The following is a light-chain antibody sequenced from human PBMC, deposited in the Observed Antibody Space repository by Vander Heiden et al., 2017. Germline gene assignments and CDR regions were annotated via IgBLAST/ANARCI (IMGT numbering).Light chain of an antibody. V-gene: IGLV1-44*01. Sequence: QSVLTQPPSASGNPGQRLTISCSGRRSNIGRNTVTWYQQLPGTAPKLRFSNNDQRPSGVPDRFSASKSGTSASLAIIGLQSEDEADYYCAAWDDSLNGVVFGGGTKLTVL. CDR2: NND. CDR1: RSNIGRNT. J-gene: IGLJ3*02. CDR3: AAWDDSLNGVV.